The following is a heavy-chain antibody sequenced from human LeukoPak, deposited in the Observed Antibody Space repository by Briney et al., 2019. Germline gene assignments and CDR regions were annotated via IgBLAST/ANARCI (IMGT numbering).Heavy chain of an antibody. CDR1: GFTFDDYA. V-gene: IGHV3-43D*03. D-gene: IGHD3-22*01. J-gene: IGHJ4*02. CDR3: ASGGPDRSGYYYVPDY. Sequence: GGSLRLSCAASGFTFDDYAMHWVRQAPGNGLEWVSLISWDGGSTYYADSVKGRFTISRDNSKNSLYLQMNSLRAEYTALYYCASGGPDRSGYYYVPDYWGQGTLVTVSS. CDR2: ISWDGGST.